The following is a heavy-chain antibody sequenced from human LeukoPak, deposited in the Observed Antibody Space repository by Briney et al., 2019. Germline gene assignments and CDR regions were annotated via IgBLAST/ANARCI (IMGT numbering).Heavy chain of an antibody. J-gene: IGHJ4*02. V-gene: IGHV1-2*02. CDR2: INPNSGGT. CDR3: ARADTRSYYDILTGYYHPYYFDY. CDR1: GYTFTGYY. Sequence: GASVKVSCKASGYTFTGYYMHWVRQAPGQGLEWMGWINPNSGGTNYAQKCQGRVTMTRDTSISTAYMELSRLRSDGTAVYYCARADTRSYYDILTGYYHPYYFDYWGQGTLVTVSS. D-gene: IGHD3-9*01.